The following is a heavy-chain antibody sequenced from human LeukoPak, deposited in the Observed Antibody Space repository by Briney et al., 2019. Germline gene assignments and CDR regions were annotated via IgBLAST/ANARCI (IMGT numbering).Heavy chain of an antibody. CDR2: IYYSGST. J-gene: IGHJ3*02. Sequence: SQTLSLTCTVSGGSISCGDYYWSWIRQPPGKGLEWIGYIYYSGSTYYNPSLKSRVTISVDTSKNQFSLKLSSVTAADTAVYYCARALTDGAFDIWGQGTMVTVSS. D-gene: IGHD2-8*02. V-gene: IGHV4-30-4*08. CDR1: GGSISCGDYY. CDR3: ARALTDGAFDI.